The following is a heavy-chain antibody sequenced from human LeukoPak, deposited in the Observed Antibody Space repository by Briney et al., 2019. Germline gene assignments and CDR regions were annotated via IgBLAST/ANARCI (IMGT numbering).Heavy chain of an antibody. J-gene: IGHJ4*02. V-gene: IGHV3-43*01. D-gene: IGHD2-21*02. CDR3: AKEVDCPSDCLFFHS. Sequence: GGSLRLSCAASGFTFDRFTIHWVRQTPGKGLEWVSLINRRGHTFYADSVKVRFTISRDNSRNSVFLQMNSLRPEDTALYHCAKEVDCPSDCLFFHSWGQGTLVTVSS. CDR1: GFTFDRFT. CDR2: INRRGHT.